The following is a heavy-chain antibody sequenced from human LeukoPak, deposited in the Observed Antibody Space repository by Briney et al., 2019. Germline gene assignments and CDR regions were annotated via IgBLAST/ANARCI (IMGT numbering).Heavy chain of an antibody. D-gene: IGHD3-10*02. V-gene: IGHV3-48*04. Sequence: GGSLRLSCGASGFTFSTYNINWVRQAPGKGLEWVSYISSSRRTIYYADSVKGRFTISRDNAKNSLYLQMNSLRAEDTAVYYCAELGITMIGGVWGKGTTVTISS. J-gene: IGHJ6*04. CDR3: AELGITMIGGV. CDR1: GFTFSTYN. CDR2: ISSSRRTI.